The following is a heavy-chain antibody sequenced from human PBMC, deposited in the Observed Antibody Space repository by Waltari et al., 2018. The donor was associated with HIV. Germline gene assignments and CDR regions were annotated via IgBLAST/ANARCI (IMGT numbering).Heavy chain of an antibody. CDR1: GFTFSSAS. CDR3: ARDTPYNWNYPGGYFDY. J-gene: IGHJ4*02. Sequence: EVQLVESGGGLVQPGGSLRLSCAAAGFTFSSASMNWVRQAPGKGLEWVSYISSSSSTIYYADSVKGRFTISRDNAKNSLYLQMNSLRAEDTAVYYCARDTPYNWNYPGGYFDYWGQGTLVTVSS. V-gene: IGHV3-48*04. CDR2: ISSSSSTI. D-gene: IGHD1-7*01.